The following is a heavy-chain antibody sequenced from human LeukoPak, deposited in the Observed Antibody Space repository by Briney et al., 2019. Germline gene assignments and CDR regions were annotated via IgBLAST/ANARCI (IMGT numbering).Heavy chain of an antibody. Sequence: PSETLSLTCAVYGGSFSGYYWSWIRQPPGKRLEWIGYIYYSGSTNYNPSLKSRVTISVDTSKNQFSLKLSSVTAADTAVYYCARAPTKYSSSSEVWGQGTLVTVSS. CDR1: GGSFSGYY. J-gene: IGHJ4*02. CDR2: IYYSGST. V-gene: IGHV4-59*01. D-gene: IGHD6-6*01. CDR3: ARAPTKYSSSSEV.